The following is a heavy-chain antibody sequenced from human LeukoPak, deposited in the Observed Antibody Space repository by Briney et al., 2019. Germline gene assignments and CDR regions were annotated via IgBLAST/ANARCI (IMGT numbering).Heavy chain of an antibody. CDR2: ISSSSSTI. V-gene: IGHV3-48*01. D-gene: IGHD2-2*01. J-gene: IGHJ3*02. CDR3: ASQGLSDAFDI. Sequence: GGSLRLSCAASGFTFSSYSMDWVRQAPGKGLEWVSYISSSSSTIYYADSVKGRFTISRDNAKNSLCLQMNSLRAEDTAVYYCASQGLSDAFDIWGQGTMVTVSS. CDR1: GFTFSSYS.